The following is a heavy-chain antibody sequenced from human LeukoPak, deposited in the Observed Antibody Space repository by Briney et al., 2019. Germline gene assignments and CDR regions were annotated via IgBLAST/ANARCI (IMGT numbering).Heavy chain of an antibody. Sequence: SETLSLTCTVSGDSINNYYWSWIRQPPGKGLEWIGNINYSGSSDSNPSLKSRATISVDMSRKHFFLDLISVTAADTTVYYCARAVHYSGTSDQYTGGWYYFDFWGQGTRVTVSS. D-gene: IGHD3-10*01. V-gene: IGHV4-59*01. CDR1: GDSINNYY. J-gene: IGHJ4*02. CDR2: INYSGSS. CDR3: ARAVHYSGTSDQYTGGWYYFDF.